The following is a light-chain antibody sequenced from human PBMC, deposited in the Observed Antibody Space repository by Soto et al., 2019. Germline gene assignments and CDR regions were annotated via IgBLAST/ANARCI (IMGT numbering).Light chain of an antibody. Sequence: DIQMTQFPSTLSASVGDRVTITCRASQSIDTWLAWHQQKPGQAPKLLISKASSLESGVPSRFSGSRSGTEFTLTISSLQPDDSATYYCQEYNSYPAFGQGTKVEI. CDR2: KAS. CDR1: QSIDTW. CDR3: QEYNSYPA. V-gene: IGKV1-5*03. J-gene: IGKJ1*01.